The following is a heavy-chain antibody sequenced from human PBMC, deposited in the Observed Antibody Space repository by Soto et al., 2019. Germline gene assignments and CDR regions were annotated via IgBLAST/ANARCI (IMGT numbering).Heavy chain of an antibody. D-gene: IGHD1-1*01. CDR2: ISSDGSNK. CDR1: GFTFSNYV. CDR3: AREMATSSEIDD. Sequence: GGSLRLSCAATGFTFSNYVMHWVRQAPGKGLEWVAVISSDGSNKYYADSVKGRFTIYRDNSRELVDLQMNSLRVDDTAVYYCAREMATSSEIDDWGQGTLVTVSS. J-gene: IGHJ4*02. V-gene: IGHV3-30-3*01.